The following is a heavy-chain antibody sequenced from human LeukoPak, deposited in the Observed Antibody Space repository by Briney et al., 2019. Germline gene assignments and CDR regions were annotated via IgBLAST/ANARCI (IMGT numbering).Heavy chain of an antibody. V-gene: IGHV4-39*01. CDR1: GGSISSSSYY. D-gene: IGHD6-19*01. CDR3: ARQIAVAGKCWFDP. J-gene: IGHJ5*02. CDR2: IYYSGST. Sequence: PSETLSLTCTVSGGSISSSSYYWGWIRQPPGKGLEWIGSIYYSGSTYYNPSLKSRVTISVDTSKNQFSLKLSSVIAADTAVYYCARQIAVAGKCWFDPWGQGTLVTASS.